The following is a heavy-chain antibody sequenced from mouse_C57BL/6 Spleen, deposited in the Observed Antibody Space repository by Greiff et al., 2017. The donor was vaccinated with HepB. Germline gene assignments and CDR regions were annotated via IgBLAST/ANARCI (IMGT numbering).Heavy chain of an antibody. CDR2: INPSSGYT. Sequence: VKLMESGAELAKPGASVKLSCKASGYTFTSYWMHWVKQRPGQGLEWIGYINPSSGYTKYNQKFKDKATLTADKSSSTAYMQLSSLTYEDSAVYYCARRKISKITTVVAPYAMDYWGQGTSVTVSS. J-gene: IGHJ4*01. V-gene: IGHV1-7*01. D-gene: IGHD1-1*01. CDR1: GYTFTSYW. CDR3: ARRKISKITTVVAPYAMDY.